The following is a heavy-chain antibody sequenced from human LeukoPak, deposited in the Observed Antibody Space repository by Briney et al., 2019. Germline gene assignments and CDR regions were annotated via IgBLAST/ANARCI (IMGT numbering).Heavy chain of an antibody. CDR2: ISGSGSST. V-gene: IGHV3-23*01. J-gene: IGHJ5*02. CDR3: AKDGSSNWYGWFDP. Sequence: GGSLRLSCAASGFTFSSYAMSWVRQAPGKGLEWVSTISGSGSSTYYADSVKGRFTISRDKSKNTLYLQMNSLRAEDTAIYYCAKDGSSNWYGWFDPWGQGTLVTVSS. D-gene: IGHD6-13*01. CDR1: GFTFSSYA.